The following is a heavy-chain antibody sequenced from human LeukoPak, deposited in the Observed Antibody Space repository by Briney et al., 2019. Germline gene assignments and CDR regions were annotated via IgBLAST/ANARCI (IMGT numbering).Heavy chain of an antibody. D-gene: IGHD3-3*01. Sequence: ASVKASCKASGYTFTSYYMHWVRQAPGQGLEWMGIINPSGGSTSYAQKFQGRVTITTDESTSTAYMELSSLRSEDTAVYYCAREAAPTIFGVVIPHMDVWGKGTTVTVSS. J-gene: IGHJ6*03. CDR3: AREAAPTIFGVVIPHMDV. V-gene: IGHV1-46*01. CDR1: GYTFTSYY. CDR2: INPSGGST.